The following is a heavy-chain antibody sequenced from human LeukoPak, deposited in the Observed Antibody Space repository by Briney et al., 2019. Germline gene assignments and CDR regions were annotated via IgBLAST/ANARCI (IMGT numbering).Heavy chain of an antibody. J-gene: IGHJ5*02. CDR3: ARGVSTVIPNWFDP. CDR1: GGSFSSYY. D-gene: IGHD4-17*01. Sequence: SETLSLTCTVSGGSFSSYYWSWIRQPAGKGVEWIGRIYTSGRSNYNPSLKSGVTISVDTSKNHFSLKLSSVTAADTAVHYCARGVSTVIPNWFDPWGQGTLVTVSS. CDR2: IYTSGRS. V-gene: IGHV4-4*07.